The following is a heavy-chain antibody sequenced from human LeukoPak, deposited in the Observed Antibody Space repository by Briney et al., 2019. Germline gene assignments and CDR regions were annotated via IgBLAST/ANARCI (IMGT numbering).Heavy chain of an antibody. J-gene: IGHJ5*02. CDR3: ARASSYYYDTSAYFSA. CDR2: INWNGGST. D-gene: IGHD3-22*01. Sequence: GGSLRLSCAASGFTFYDYGMNWVRQTPGRGLEWVSGINWNGGSTGYAGSVKGRFTISRNSAKKSLCLQLNSLRAEDTALYFCARASSYYYDTSAYFSAWGQGTPVTVSS. CDR1: GFTFYDYG. V-gene: IGHV3-20*04.